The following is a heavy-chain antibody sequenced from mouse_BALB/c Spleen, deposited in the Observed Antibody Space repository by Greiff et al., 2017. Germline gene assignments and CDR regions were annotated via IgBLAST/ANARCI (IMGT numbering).Heavy chain of an antibody. CDR2: IWAGGST. CDR3: DRGGLLLLTYCYAMDY. CDR1: GFSLTSYG. V-gene: IGHV2-9*02. Sequence: VQGVESGPGLVAPSQSLSITCTASGFSLTSYGVHWVRQPPGKGLEWLGVIWAGGSTNYNSALMSRLSISKDNSKSQVFLKMNSLQTDDTAMYYCDRGGLLLLTYCYAMDYWGQGTSVTVSS. J-gene: IGHJ4*01. D-gene: IGHD1-1*01.